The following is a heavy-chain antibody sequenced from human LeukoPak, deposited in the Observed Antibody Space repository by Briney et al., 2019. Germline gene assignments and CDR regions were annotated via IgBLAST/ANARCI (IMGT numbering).Heavy chain of an antibody. CDR1: GFTFSSYA. J-gene: IGHJ4*02. CDR2: ISYDGSNK. V-gene: IGHV3-30-3*01. Sequence: GGSLRLSCVASGFTFSSYAMHWVRQAPGKGLEWVAVISYDGSNKYYADSVKGRITISRDNSKNTLFLQMNSLGAEDTAVYYCARAPRLRAPLDYWGQGTLVTVSS. CDR3: ARAPRLRAPLDY.